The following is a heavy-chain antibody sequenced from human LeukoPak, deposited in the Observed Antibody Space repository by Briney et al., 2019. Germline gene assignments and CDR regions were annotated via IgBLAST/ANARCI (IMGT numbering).Heavy chain of an antibody. D-gene: IGHD6-13*01. CDR2: ISGSGGST. CDR3: AQPGTYSSSWYEVDY. CDR1: GFTFSIYA. J-gene: IGHJ4*02. Sequence: PGGSLRLSCAASGFTFSIYAMSWVRQAPGKGLEWVSGISGSGGSTYYADSVKGRFTISRDNSKNTLYLQMNSLRAEDTAVYYCAQPGTYSSSWYEVDYWGQGTLVTVSS. V-gene: IGHV3-23*01.